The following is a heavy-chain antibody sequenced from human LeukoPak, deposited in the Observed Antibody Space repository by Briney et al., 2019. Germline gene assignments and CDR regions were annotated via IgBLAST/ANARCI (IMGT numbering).Heavy chain of an antibody. D-gene: IGHD3-9*01. CDR1: GYTFSSYG. V-gene: IGHV1-18*01. J-gene: IGHJ4*02. CDR2: IIAYNGNT. CDR3: ARDHHPYYDILTGYYRLSFDY. Sequence: GASVKVSCKASGYTFSSYGISWVRQAPGQGLEWMGWIIAYNGNTNYAQKLQGRVTMTTDTSTSTAYMELRSLRSDDTAVYYCARDHHPYYDILTGYYRLSFDYWSQGTLVTVSS.